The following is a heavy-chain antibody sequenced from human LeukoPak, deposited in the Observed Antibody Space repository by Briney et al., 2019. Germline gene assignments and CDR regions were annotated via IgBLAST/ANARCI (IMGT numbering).Heavy chain of an antibody. Sequence: GGSLKLSCAASGFTFSSYAMSWVRQAPGKGLEWVSGISGGGGSTYYADSVKGRFTISRDNSNNTLYLQMNSLRAEDTAIFYCARRWSPGYMDVWGKGTSVTISS. CDR2: ISGGGGST. D-gene: IGHD5-24*01. J-gene: IGHJ6*03. CDR1: GFTFSSYA. CDR3: ARRWSPGYMDV. V-gene: IGHV3-23*01.